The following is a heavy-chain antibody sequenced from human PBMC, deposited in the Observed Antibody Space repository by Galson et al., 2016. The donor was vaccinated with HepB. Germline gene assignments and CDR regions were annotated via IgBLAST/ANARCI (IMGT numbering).Heavy chain of an antibody. Sequence: SETLSLTCTVSGGSISSSSYYWGWIRQPPGKGLEWIGSIYYSGSTYYNPSLKSRVTISVDTSKNQFSLKLSSVTAADTAIYYCARQYLLLEWLSLVWFDPWGQGTLVTVSS. CDR2: IYYSGST. CDR3: ARQYLLLEWLSLVWFDP. V-gene: IGHV4-39*01. J-gene: IGHJ5*02. CDR1: GGSISSSSYY. D-gene: IGHD3-3*01.